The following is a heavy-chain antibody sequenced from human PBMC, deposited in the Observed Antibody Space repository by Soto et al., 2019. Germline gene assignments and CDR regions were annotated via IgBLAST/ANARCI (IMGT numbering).Heavy chain of an antibody. CDR1: GGSLRSFV. CDR3: AKDKDHAYAL. CDR2: ITPLFGTT. J-gene: IGHJ1*01. Sequence: GASAKVSCKASGGSLRSFVFSWVRQAPGHGLEWVGGITPLFGTTNYAEKLQGRVTITADESTSTVYMELSSLTSEDSAVYFCAKDKDHAYALWGQGTLVTVS. D-gene: IGHD2-2*01. V-gene: IGHV1-69*13.